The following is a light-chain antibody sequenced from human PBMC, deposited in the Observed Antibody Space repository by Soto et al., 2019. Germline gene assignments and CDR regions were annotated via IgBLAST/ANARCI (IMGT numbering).Light chain of an antibody. V-gene: IGKV3-20*01. Sequence: EIVLTQSPGTLSLSPGERATLSCRASQSVSSSYLAWYQQKPGQAPRLLIYGASSRATGIPDRFSGSGSGTDVTLTSRRLEPEDFAVYYCQQYGSSPLYTFGQGTKLEIK. CDR3: QQYGSSPLYT. CDR2: GAS. CDR1: QSVSSSY. J-gene: IGKJ2*01.